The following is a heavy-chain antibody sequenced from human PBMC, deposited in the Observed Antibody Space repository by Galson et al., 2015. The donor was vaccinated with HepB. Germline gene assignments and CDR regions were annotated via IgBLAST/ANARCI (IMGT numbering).Heavy chain of an antibody. Sequence: SVKVSCKASGYTFTSYGISWVRQAPGQGLEWMGWISAYNGNTNYAQKLQGRVTMTTDTSTSTAYMEPRSLRSDDTAVYYCARDRDYGDYEGRRGWFDPWGQGTLVTVSS. CDR1: GYTFTSYG. V-gene: IGHV1-18*01. CDR3: ARDRDYGDYEGRRGWFDP. D-gene: IGHD4-17*01. CDR2: ISAYNGNT. J-gene: IGHJ5*02.